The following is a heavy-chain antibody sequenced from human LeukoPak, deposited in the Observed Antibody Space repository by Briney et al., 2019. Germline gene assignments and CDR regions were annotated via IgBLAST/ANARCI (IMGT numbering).Heavy chain of an antibody. Sequence: GGSLRLSCEASGFTFSPYSMNWVRQAPGKGLEWVSYISSGSSTIYYADSVKGRFTISRDNAKNSLYLQMNSLRVEDTAVYYCARAATTYYYDTSGYYWGQGTLVTVSS. D-gene: IGHD3-22*01. CDR1: GFTFSPYS. V-gene: IGHV3-48*04. CDR2: ISSGSSTI. J-gene: IGHJ4*02. CDR3: ARAATTYYYDTSGYY.